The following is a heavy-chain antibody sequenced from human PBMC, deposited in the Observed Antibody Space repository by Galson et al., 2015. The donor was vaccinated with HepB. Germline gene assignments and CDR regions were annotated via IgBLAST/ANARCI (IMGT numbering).Heavy chain of an antibody. CDR1: GFTFSSHW. J-gene: IGHJ4*02. CDR3: ARAGRESSGWGY. CDR2: IKQDASEK. V-gene: IGHV3-7*01. D-gene: IGHD6-19*01. Sequence: SLRLSCAGSGFTFSSHWMSWVRQAPGKGLEWVANIKQDASEKHYVDSVKGRFTISRDNAKSSVYLEMNSLRVEDTAVYYCARAGRESSGWGYWGQGTLVTVSS.